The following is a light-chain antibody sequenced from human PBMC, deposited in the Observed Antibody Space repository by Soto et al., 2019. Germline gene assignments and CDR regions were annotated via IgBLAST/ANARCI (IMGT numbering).Light chain of an antibody. Sequence: EIVMTQSPATLSVSPGERATLSCRASQSVSSNLAWYQQKPGQAPRLLIYGASTRATAIPARFSGSGSGTEFTHTISSLQSEDFAVYYCQQYNNWLSITFGQGTRLEIK. J-gene: IGKJ5*01. CDR1: QSVSSN. CDR3: QQYNNWLSIT. V-gene: IGKV3-15*01. CDR2: GAS.